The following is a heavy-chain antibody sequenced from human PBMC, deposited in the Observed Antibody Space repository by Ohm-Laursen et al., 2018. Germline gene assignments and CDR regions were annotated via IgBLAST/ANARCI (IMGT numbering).Heavy chain of an antibody. J-gene: IGHJ1*01. D-gene: IGHD3-9*01. V-gene: IGHV3-23*01. CDR1: GFTFSSYS. CDR3: AKERDVSTGYALQH. CDR2: ISDSGGGT. Sequence: SLRLSCTALGFTFSSYSMNWVRQAPGKGLEWVSTISDSGGGTYYADSVKGRFTISRDNSKNTLYLQMNSLRAEDTAVYYCAKERDVSTGYALQHWGQGTLVTVSS.